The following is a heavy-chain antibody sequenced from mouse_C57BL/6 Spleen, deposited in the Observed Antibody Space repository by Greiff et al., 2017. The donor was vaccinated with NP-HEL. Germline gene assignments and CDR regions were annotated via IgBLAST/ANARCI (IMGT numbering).Heavy chain of an antibody. CDR3: ARGYDYGFAY. V-gene: IGHV5-4*01. Sequence: EVQLVESGGGLVKPGGSLKLSCAASGFTFSSYAMSWVRQTPEKRLEWVATISDGGSYTYYPDNVKGRFTISRDNAKNNLYLQMSHLKSEDTAMYYCARGYDYGFAYWGQGTLVTVSA. CDR1: GFTFSSYA. D-gene: IGHD2-4*01. J-gene: IGHJ3*01. CDR2: ISDGGSYT.